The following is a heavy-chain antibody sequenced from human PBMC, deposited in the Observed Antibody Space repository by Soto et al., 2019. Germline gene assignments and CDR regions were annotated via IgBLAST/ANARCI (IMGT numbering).Heavy chain of an antibody. J-gene: IGHJ4*02. V-gene: IGHV3-30-3*01. CDR3: ARDGFESDWNDPVD. CDR1: GFTFSSYA. CDR2: ISYDGSNK. Sequence: GGSLRLSCAASGFTFSSYAMHWVRQAPGKGLEWVAVISYDGSNKYYADSVKGRFTISRDNSKNTLYLQMNSLRAEDTAVYYCARDGFESDWNDPVDWGQGTLVTVSS. D-gene: IGHD1-1*01.